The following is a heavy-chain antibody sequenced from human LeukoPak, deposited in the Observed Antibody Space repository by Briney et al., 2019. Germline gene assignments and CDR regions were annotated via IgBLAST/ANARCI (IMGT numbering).Heavy chain of an antibody. J-gene: IGHJ6*04. V-gene: IGHV3-21*01. Sequence: GGSLRLSCAASGFTFSTYKMNWVRQAPGKGLEWVSSISTSSRYIYYADSVKGRFTISRDSAKNSLYLQMNSLRAEDTAVYYCARVWAVARPWDVWGKGTTVTVSS. CDR1: GFTFSTYK. CDR2: ISTSSRYI. CDR3: ARVWAVARPWDV. D-gene: IGHD6-19*01.